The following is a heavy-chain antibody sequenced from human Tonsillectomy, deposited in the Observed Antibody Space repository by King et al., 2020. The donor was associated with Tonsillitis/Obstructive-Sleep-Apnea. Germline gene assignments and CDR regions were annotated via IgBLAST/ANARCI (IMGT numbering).Heavy chain of an antibody. CDR3: ARVLAVAGINLGVDF. D-gene: IGHD6-19*01. CDR2: IYPGYSDT. Sequence: QLVQSGAEVKKPGGSLKISCKGFGYSFSNLLIGWGRQMPGKGLDWVGIIYPGYSDTKYNPSFQGPVTTSPDKSSSPAYLQWSSLKASDTAMYYCARVLAVAGINLGVDFWGQGTLVTVSS. J-gene: IGHJ4*02. V-gene: IGHV5-51*01. CDR1: GYSFSNLL.